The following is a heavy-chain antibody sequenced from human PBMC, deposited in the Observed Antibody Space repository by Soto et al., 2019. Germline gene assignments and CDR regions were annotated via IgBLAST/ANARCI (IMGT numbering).Heavy chain of an antibody. V-gene: IGHV4-39*01. CDR1: GGSISSSSYY. Sequence: QLLESGPGLVKPSETLSLTCTVSGGSISSSSYYWGWIRQPPGKGLEWIGSIYYSGSTYYNPSLKSRVTISVDTSKNQFSLKLSSVTAADTAVYYCARTPATVTTPEGGFDPWGQGTLVTVSS. J-gene: IGHJ5*02. CDR3: ARTPATVTTPEGGFDP. D-gene: IGHD4-17*01. CDR2: IYYSGST.